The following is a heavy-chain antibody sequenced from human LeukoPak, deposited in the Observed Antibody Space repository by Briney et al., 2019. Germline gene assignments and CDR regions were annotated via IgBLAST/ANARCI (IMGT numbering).Heavy chain of an antibody. J-gene: IGHJ4*02. Sequence: PGGSLRLSCAASGFTFSSYSMNWVRQAPGKGLEWVSSISSSSSYIYYADSEKGRFTISRDNAKNSLYLQMNSLRAEDTAVYYCARTCSTEQLVKENEDYWGQGTLVTVSS. CDR3: ARTCSTEQLVKENEDY. CDR2: ISSSSSYI. CDR1: GFTFSSYS. V-gene: IGHV3-21*01. D-gene: IGHD6-13*01.